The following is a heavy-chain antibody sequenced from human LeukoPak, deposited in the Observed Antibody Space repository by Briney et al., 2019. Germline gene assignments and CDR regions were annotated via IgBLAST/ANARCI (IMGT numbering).Heavy chain of an antibody. CDR1: GDSISSYY. V-gene: IGHV4-59*01. Sequence: SETLSLTCTVSGDSISSYYWSWIRQPPGKGLEWIGHIYYSGSTNYNPSLKSRVTISVDTSKNQFSLNLRSVTAADTAVYYCARGILTGPIYAFDIWGQGTLVTVSS. J-gene: IGHJ3*02. CDR2: IYYSGST. D-gene: IGHD3-9*01. CDR3: ARGILTGPIYAFDI.